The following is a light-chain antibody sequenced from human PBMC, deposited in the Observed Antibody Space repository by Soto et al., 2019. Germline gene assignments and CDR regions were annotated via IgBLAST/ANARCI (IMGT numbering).Light chain of an antibody. V-gene: IGLV3-1*01. CDR3: QAWDSRTAV. Sequence: SYELTQPPSVSVSPGQTASITCSGDKLGDKYVCWYQQKPGQSPVLVIYQDTTRPSGIPERFSGSNSGNTATLAISGTQAMDEADYYCQAWDSRTAVFGGGTKLTVL. J-gene: IGLJ2*01. CDR2: QDT. CDR1: KLGDKY.